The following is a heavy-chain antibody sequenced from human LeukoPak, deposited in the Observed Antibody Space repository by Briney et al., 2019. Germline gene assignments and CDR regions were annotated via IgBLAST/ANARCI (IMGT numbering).Heavy chain of an antibody. CDR2: IDWDDDK. CDR1: GFSLSTSGIR. D-gene: IGHD6-19*01. CDR3: ARPSLSRTYSDRCSGRGVDSWFDP. J-gene: IGHJ5*02. Sequence: SGAALVKPTQTLTLTCTFSGFSLSTSGIRVSWIRQPEGKALEWLARIDWDDDKFYSTSLKTRLTISKDTSKNRVVLPMTNMDPVDTATYYSARPSLSRTYSDRCSGRGVDSWFDPWGQGTLVTVSS. V-gene: IGHV2-70*04.